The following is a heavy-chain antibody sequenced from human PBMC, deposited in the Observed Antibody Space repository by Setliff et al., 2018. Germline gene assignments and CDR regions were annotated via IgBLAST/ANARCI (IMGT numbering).Heavy chain of an antibody. Sequence: ASVKVSCKVSGYTLTELSMHWVRQAPGKGLEWMGGFDPEDGETIYAQKFQGRLTIITDESTSTAFMQLSSRRSDDTAVYYCVREGVDRRSSTDYRYYMDVWGKGTTVTVSS. V-gene: IGHV1-24*01. CDR2: FDPEDGET. CDR3: VREGVDRRSSTDYRYYMDV. D-gene: IGHD6-6*01. CDR1: GYTLTELS. J-gene: IGHJ6*03.